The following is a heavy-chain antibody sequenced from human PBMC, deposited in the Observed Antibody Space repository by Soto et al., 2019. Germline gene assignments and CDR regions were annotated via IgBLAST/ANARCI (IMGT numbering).Heavy chain of an antibody. CDR1: GGTFSSYT. CDR3: AREVGLLRFLEWFYNWFDP. CDR2: IIPILGIA. V-gene: IGHV1-69*04. Sequence: SVKVSCKASGGTFSSYTISWVRQAPGQGLEWMGRIIPILGIANYAQKFQGRVTITADKSTSTAYMELSGLRSEDTAVYYCAREVGLLRFLEWFYNWFDPWGQGTLVTVSS. D-gene: IGHD3-3*01. J-gene: IGHJ5*02.